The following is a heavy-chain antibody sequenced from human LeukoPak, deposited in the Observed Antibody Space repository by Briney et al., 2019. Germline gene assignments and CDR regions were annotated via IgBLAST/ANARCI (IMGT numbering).Heavy chain of an antibody. D-gene: IGHD3-9*01. Sequence: SVKVSCKASGGTFSSYAISWVRQAPGQGLEWMGGIVPIFGTANYAQKFQGRVTITADKSTSTAYMELSSLRSEDTAVYYCAREKYYDILTGYYTDAFDIWGQGTMVTVSS. J-gene: IGHJ3*02. CDR3: AREKYYDILTGYYTDAFDI. V-gene: IGHV1-69*06. CDR1: GGTFSSYA. CDR2: IVPIFGTA.